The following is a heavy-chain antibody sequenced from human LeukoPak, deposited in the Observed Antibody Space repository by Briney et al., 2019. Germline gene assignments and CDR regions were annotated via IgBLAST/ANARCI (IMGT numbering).Heavy chain of an antibody. J-gene: IGHJ4*02. CDR2: IYTSGST. Sequence: PSETLSLTCTVSGGSISRSSYYWSWIRQPAGKGLEWIGRIYTSGSTNYNPSLKSRVTMSVDTSKNQFSLKLSSVTAADTAVYYCAREWDFWSGYGFDYWGQGTLVTVSS. D-gene: IGHD3-3*01. V-gene: IGHV4-61*02. CDR3: AREWDFWSGYGFDY. CDR1: GGSISRSSYY.